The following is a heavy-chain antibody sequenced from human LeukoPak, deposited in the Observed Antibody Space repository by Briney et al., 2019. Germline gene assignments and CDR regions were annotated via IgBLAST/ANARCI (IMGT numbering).Heavy chain of an antibody. J-gene: IGHJ3*02. D-gene: IGHD3-3*01. V-gene: IGHV3-7*01. CDR3: ARPRKGYYDSVGAFDI. Sequence: PGGSLRLSCAASGFTFSSYWMSWVRQAPGKGLEWVANIKQDGSEKYYVDSVKGRFTISRDNAKNSLYLQMNSLRAEDTAVYYCARPRKGYYDSVGAFDIWGQGTMVTVSS. CDR2: IKQDGSEK. CDR1: GFTFSSYW.